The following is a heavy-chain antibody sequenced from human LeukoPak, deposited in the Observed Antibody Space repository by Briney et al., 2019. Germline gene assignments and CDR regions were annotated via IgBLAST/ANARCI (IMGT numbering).Heavy chain of an antibody. CDR3: ARDPRNVGLAP. CDR1: GFSLSGYW. J-gene: IGHJ5*02. V-gene: IGHV3-74*01. D-gene: IGHD2-15*01. CDR2: NNGDGSTT. Sequence: GGSLRLSCVASGFSLSGYWMYWVRQAPGEGLMYISRNNGDGSTTNYADVVKGRFTMSRDNVKNTLYLQMNSLRVEDTAVYYCARDPRNVGLAPWGQGTLVTVSS.